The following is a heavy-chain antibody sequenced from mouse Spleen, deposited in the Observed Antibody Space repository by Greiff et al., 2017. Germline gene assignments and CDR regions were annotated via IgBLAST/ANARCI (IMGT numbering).Heavy chain of an antibody. CDR1: GFTFSSYG. D-gene: IGHD2-4*01. CDR3: ARRYYDYGFAY. V-gene: IGHV5-6*01. Sequence: EVHLVESGGDLVKPGGSLKLSCAASGFTFSSYGMSWVRQTPDKRLGWVATISSGGSYTYYPDSVKGRFTISRDNAKNTLYLQMSSLKSEDTAMYYCARRYYDYGFAYWGQGTLVTVSA. CDR2: ISSGGSYT. J-gene: IGHJ3*01.